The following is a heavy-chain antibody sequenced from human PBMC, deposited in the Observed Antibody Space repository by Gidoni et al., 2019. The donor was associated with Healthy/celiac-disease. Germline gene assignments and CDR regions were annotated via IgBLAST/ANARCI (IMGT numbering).Heavy chain of an antibody. V-gene: IGHV3-30-3*01. D-gene: IGHD1-26*01. CDR2: VSYDGSNK. CDR3: ARSGGGAVKYNWFDP. CDR1: GFTFSSYA. J-gene: IGHJ5*02. Sequence: HVQLVESGGAGVEPGWSLILYCTASGFTFSSYAMHWVRPAPGKGLGWVAVVSYDGSNKYYAGSVEGRFTISRDNSKNTLYLQMNSLGAEDTAVYYCARSGGGAVKYNWFDPWGQGTLVTVSS.